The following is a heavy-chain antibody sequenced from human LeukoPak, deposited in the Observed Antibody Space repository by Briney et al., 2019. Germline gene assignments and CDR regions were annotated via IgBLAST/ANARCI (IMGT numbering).Heavy chain of an antibody. V-gene: IGHV1-2*02. CDR1: GYTFTGYY. CDR2: INPNSGGT. Sequence: ASVKVSCKASGYTFTGYYMHWVRQAPGQGVEGMGWINPNSGGTNYAQKFQGRVTMTRDTSISTAYMELSRLRSDDTAVYYCARGDQLPAVRYPGHYYYGMDVWGQGTTVTVSS. CDR3: ARGDQLPAVRYPGHYYYGMDV. J-gene: IGHJ6*02. D-gene: IGHD2-2*01.